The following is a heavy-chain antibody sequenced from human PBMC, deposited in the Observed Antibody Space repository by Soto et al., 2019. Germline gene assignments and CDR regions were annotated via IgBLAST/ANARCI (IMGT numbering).Heavy chain of an antibody. CDR2: IWYDGSNK. D-gene: IGHD3-10*01. CDR1: GFTFSSYG. J-gene: IGHJ6*02. CDR3: ARGIGLYYYGMDV. V-gene: IGHV3-33*01. Sequence: GGSLRLSCAASGFTFSSYGMHWVRQALGKGLEWVAVIWYDGSNKYYADSVKGRFTISRDNSKNTLYLQMNSLRAEDTAVYYCARGIGLYYYGMDVWGQGTTVIVSS.